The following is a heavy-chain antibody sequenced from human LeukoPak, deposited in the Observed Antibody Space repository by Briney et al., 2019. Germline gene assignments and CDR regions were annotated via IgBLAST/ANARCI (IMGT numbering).Heavy chain of an antibody. CDR3: TTEFEPPAVGAPTLGWVDY. CDR1: GFTFRNCG. D-gene: IGHD1-26*01. V-gene: IGHV3-23*01. J-gene: IGHJ4*02. Sequence: PGGSLRLSGEASGFTFRNCGMTWVRQAPGKGLEWVSTISGSDDGTYYADSVRGRFTISRDNSKNTLYLQMNSLKTEDTAVCYCTTEFEPPAVGAPTLGWVDYWGQGTLVTLSS. CDR2: ISGSDDGT.